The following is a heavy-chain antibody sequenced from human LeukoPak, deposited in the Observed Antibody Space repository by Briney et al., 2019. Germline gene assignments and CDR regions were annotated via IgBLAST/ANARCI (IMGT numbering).Heavy chain of an antibody. J-gene: IGHJ4*02. CDR2: FDPEHGEA. CDR3: ATDLRWKSSSAWYYFGD. V-gene: IGHV1-24*01. Sequence: ASVKVSCKVSGHTLSEVAMHWGRQAPGKGLEWMGGFDPEHGEAVFPQTFEDRVTLTEDTSTDIAYMELSSLRSEDTAVYFCATDLRWKSSSAWYYFGDWGQGTLVTVSS. CDR1: GHTLSEVA. D-gene: IGHD6-19*01.